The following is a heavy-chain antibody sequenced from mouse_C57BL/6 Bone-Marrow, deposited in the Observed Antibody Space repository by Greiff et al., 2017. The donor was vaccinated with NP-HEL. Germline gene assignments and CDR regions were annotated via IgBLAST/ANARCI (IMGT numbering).Heavy chain of an antibody. CDR3: STCSFGVWFDY. CDR1: GYTFTSYC. CDR2: IYPGNSDT. V-gene: IGHV1-5*01. J-gene: IGHJ3*01. D-gene: IGHD6-5*01. Sequence: EVQLQQSGPVLARPGASVKMSCKTSGYTFTSYCMHWVKQRPGQGLQWRGDIYPGNSDTSYNPKFKGQATLTEVTSASTAYMELRSLTNEDAAVDYCSTCSFGVWFDYWGQGTLVTVSA.